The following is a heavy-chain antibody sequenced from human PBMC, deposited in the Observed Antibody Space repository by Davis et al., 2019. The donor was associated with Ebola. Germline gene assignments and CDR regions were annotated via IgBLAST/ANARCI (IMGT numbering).Heavy chain of an antibody. Sequence: QVSCKGSGYSFTSYWIGWVRQMPGKGLEWMGIIYPGDSDTRYSPSFQGRVTISADKSLSTAYLHWNSLKASDTAMYYCARQRHHFLSSRRTWFDPWGQGPLVNVSS. J-gene: IGHJ5*02. V-gene: IGHV5-51*01. D-gene: IGHD3-3*02. CDR1: GYSFTSYW. CDR3: ARQRHHFLSSRRTWFDP. CDR2: IYPGDSDT.